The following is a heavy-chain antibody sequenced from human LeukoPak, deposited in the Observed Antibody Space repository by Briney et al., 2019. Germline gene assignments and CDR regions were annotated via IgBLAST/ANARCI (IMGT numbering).Heavy chain of an antibody. CDR1: GFSFSDYY. CDR2: VNSDGSTT. J-gene: IGHJ4*02. V-gene: IGHV3-74*01. Sequence: HPRGSLRPSSAASGFSFSDYYMSWFRRAPGKGLVWFSRVNSDGSTTNYADSVKGRFTISRDNAENTLYMRMNSLRPEDTAVYYCARGYYSSSRFDSWGQGPLVTVSS. D-gene: IGHD6-13*01. CDR3: ARGYYSSSRFDS.